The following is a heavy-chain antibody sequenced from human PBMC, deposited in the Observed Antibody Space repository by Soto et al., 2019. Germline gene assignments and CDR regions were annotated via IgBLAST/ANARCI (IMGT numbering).Heavy chain of an antibody. CDR3: ARPYCSGGSCYYFEY. V-gene: IGHV4-39*01. CDR1: GGSISSSSYY. D-gene: IGHD2-15*01. J-gene: IGHJ4*02. CDR2: IYYSGST. Sequence: PSETLSLTCTVSGGSISSSSYYWGWIRQPPGKGLEWIGSIYYSGSTYYNPSLKSRVTISVDTSKNQFSLKLSSVTAADTAVYYCARPYCSGGSCYYFEYWGQGTLVTVSS.